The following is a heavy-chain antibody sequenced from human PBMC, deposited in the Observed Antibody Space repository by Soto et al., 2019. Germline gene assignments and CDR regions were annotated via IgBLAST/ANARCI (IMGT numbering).Heavy chain of an antibody. Sequence: QVQLQESGPGLVKPSQTLSLTCTVSGGSISSGDYYWSWIRQPPGKGLEWVGYIYYSGSTYYNPSLKSRVTISVDTAKNQFSPKLRSVPAADTAVYYCARATYYYDSSGQGNNWFDPWGQGTLVTVSS. J-gene: IGHJ5*02. CDR2: IYYSGST. CDR3: ARATYYYDSSGQGNNWFDP. CDR1: GGSISSGDYY. D-gene: IGHD3-22*01. V-gene: IGHV4-30-4*01.